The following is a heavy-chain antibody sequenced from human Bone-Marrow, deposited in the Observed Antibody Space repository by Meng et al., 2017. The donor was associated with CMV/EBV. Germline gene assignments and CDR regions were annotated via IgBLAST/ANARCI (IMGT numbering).Heavy chain of an antibody. D-gene: IGHD3-10*01. J-gene: IGHJ4*02. CDR3: ARFGNGLGGPGVSAIDY. CDR2: ISWDGGST. Sequence: GGSLRLSCAASGFTFDDYTMHWVRQVPGKGLDWVSLISWDGGSTYYADSVKGRFTISRDNTKNTLYLQMTSLRPEDTGVYYCARFGNGLGGPGVSAIDYWGQGTLVTVSS. V-gene: IGHV3-43*01. CDR1: GFTFDDYT.